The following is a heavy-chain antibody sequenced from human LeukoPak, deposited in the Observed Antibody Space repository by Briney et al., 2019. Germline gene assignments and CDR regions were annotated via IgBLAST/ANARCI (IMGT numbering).Heavy chain of an antibody. CDR3: AKEGYYGSGSYPDY. J-gene: IGHJ4*02. CDR2: ISGSGGTT. Sequence: GGSLRLSCAASGFTFSSYAMSWVRQAPGKGLEWVSGISGSGGTTHYADSVKGRFTISRDNSKNTLYLQMNSLRAEDTAIYYCAKEGYYGSGSYPDYWGQGTLVTVSS. D-gene: IGHD3-10*01. CDR1: GFTFSSYA. V-gene: IGHV3-23*01.